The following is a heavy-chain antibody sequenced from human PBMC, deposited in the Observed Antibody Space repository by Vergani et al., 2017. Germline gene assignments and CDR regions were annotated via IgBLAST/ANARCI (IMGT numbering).Heavy chain of an antibody. Sequence: EVQLVESGGGLVKPGGSLRLSCAASGFTFSSYSMNWVRQAPGKGLEWVSSISSSSSYIYYADSVKGRFTISSDNAKNSLYLQMNSLRAEDTAVYYCARDPAGWELRWGDPSWGEGALVTVSS. D-gene: IGHD1-26*01. CDR1: GFTFSSYS. V-gene: IGHV3-21*01. CDR3: ARDPAGWELRWGDPS. CDR2: ISSSSSYI. J-gene: IGHJ4*02.